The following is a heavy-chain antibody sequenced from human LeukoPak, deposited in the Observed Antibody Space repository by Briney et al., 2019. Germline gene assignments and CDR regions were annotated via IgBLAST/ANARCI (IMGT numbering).Heavy chain of an antibody. Sequence: PGGSLRLSCAASGFTFSSYSMNWVRQAPGKGLEWVSSISSSSSYIYYADSVKGRFTISRDNAKNSLYLQMNSLRAEDTAVYYCASDLYSYGSYYYGMDVWGQGTTVTVSS. CDR3: ASDLYSYGSYYYGMDV. D-gene: IGHD5-18*01. CDR2: ISSSSSYI. CDR1: GFTFSSYS. V-gene: IGHV3-21*04. J-gene: IGHJ6*02.